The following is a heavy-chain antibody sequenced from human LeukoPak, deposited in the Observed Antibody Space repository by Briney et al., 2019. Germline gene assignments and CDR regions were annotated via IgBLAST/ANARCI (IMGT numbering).Heavy chain of an antibody. V-gene: IGHV3-23*01. CDR2: ISVSGGST. CDR3: GKPARTDYADY. D-gene: IGHD1-14*01. J-gene: IGHJ4*02. CDR1: GFTFSSYA. Sequence: GGSLRLSCAASGFTFSSYAMNWVRQAPGKGLEWVSSISVSGGSTYYADSVKGRFTISRDNSKNTLYLQMNSLRAEDTAVYYCGKPARTDYADYWGQGTLVTVSS.